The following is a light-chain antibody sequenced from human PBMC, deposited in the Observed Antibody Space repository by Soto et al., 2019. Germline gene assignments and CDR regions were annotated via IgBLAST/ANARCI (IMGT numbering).Light chain of an antibody. Sequence: EIVLTQSPGTLSLSPGERATLSCRASQSVSNNYLAWYQQKPGQPPRLLIYGASKMATGIPDRFSGSGFGTDFTITISRLEPEDFAVYYCQQYGSSGTFGQGTKVDIK. V-gene: IGKV3-20*01. J-gene: IGKJ1*01. CDR2: GAS. CDR3: QQYGSSGT. CDR1: QSVSNNY.